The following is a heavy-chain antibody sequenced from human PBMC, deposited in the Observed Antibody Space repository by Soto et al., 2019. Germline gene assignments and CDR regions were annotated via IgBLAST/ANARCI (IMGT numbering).Heavy chain of an antibody. Sequence: ILSLTCTVSGGSISSGGCYWSWIRQHPGKGLEWIGYIYYSGSTYYNPSLKSRVTISVDTSKNQFSLKLSSVTAADTAVYYCARDAEINYYDFWSGYGNYYGMDVWGQGTTVTVSS. V-gene: IGHV4-31*03. CDR3: ARDAEINYYDFWSGYGNYYGMDV. D-gene: IGHD3-3*01. J-gene: IGHJ6*02. CDR1: GGSISSGGCY. CDR2: IYYSGST.